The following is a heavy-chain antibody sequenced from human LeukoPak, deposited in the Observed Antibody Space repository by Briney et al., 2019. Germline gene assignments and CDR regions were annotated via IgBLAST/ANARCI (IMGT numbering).Heavy chain of an antibody. V-gene: IGHV3-23*01. CDR2: ISGSGGST. CDR3: AKVGYCSGGSCPEYFDY. CDR1: GFTFSSYA. Sequence: GGSLRLSCAASGFTFSSYAMSWVRQAPGKGLEWVSAISGSGGSTYYADSVKGRFTISRDKSKNTLYLQMNSLRAEDTAVYYCAKVGYCSGGSCPEYFDYWGQGTLVTVSS. D-gene: IGHD2-15*01. J-gene: IGHJ4*02.